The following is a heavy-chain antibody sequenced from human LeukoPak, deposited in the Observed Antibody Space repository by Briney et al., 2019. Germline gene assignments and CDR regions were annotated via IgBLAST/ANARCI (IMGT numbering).Heavy chain of an antibody. Sequence: GGSLRLSCAASRFTFSTYAMHWVRQAPGKGLEWVAGISNDGTNEDHADSVKGRFTISRVNSKNTLYLQMNSLRAEDTAIYYCARDRIAVAGMGAFQHWGQGTLVTVSS. CDR2: ISNDGTNE. CDR3: ARDRIAVAGMGAFQH. V-gene: IGHV3-30-3*01. D-gene: IGHD6-19*01. CDR1: RFTFSTYA. J-gene: IGHJ1*01.